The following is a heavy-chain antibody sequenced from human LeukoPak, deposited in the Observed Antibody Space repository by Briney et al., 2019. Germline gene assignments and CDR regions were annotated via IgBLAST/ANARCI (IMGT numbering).Heavy chain of an antibody. CDR1: GYTFTGYY. D-gene: IGHD3-22*01. J-gene: IGHJ4*02. Sequence: GASVKVSCKASGYTFTGYYMHWVRQAPGQGLEWMGWISAYNGNTNYAQKLQGRVTMTTDTSTSTAYMELRSLRSDDTAVYYCARDRARDDSSGYYYVSFVWDYWGQGTLVTVSS. CDR2: ISAYNGNT. V-gene: IGHV1-18*04. CDR3: ARDRARDDSSGYYYVSFVWDY.